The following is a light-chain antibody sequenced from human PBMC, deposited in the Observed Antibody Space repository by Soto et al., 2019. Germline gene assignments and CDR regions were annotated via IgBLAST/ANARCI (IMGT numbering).Light chain of an antibody. V-gene: IGKV3-11*01. Sequence: EIVLTQSPATLSLSPGDRATLSCRASQSVSSYLAWYQQKPGQAPRLLIYDASNRATGIPARFSGSGSGTDFTLTISSIEPEDVAVYYCQQRSNWPPRATFGGGTKVEIK. CDR2: DAS. CDR3: QQRSNWPPRAT. CDR1: QSVSSY. J-gene: IGKJ4*01.